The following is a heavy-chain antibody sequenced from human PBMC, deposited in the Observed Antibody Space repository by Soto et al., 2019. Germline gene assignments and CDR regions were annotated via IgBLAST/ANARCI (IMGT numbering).Heavy chain of an antibody. Sequence: GGSLRLSCAASGFTFSSYWMSWVRQAPGKGLEWVANIKQDGSEKYYVDSVKGRFTISRDNAKNSLYLQMNSLRAEDTAVYYCARALSIGGTTLGYYYGMDVWGQGTTVTVSS. CDR1: GFTFSSYW. CDR2: IKQDGSEK. D-gene: IGHD1-7*01. J-gene: IGHJ6*02. V-gene: IGHV3-7*03. CDR3: ARALSIGGTTLGYYYGMDV.